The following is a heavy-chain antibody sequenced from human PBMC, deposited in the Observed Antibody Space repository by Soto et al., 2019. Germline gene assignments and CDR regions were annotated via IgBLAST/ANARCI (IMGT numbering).Heavy chain of an antibody. D-gene: IGHD6-19*01. V-gene: IGHV4-39*01. J-gene: IGHJ6*03. CDR3: ATQAIAVAVGSRFYMDD. CDR1: GGSISTGSYY. Sequence: SETLSLTCTVSGGSISTGSYYWGWIRQPPGKGLEWIGSIYYSGSTYYNPSLKSRVTMSVDTSKNQFSLKLTSVTAADTAVYYCATQAIAVAVGSRFYMDDWGNGTTVTVSS. CDR2: IYYSGST.